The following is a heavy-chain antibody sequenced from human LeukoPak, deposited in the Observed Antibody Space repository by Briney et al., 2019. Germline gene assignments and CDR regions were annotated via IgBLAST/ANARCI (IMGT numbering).Heavy chain of an antibody. D-gene: IGHD5-24*01. CDR3: ARGGGDGYNTFDY. Sequence: SVKVSCKASGGTFSSYAISWVRQAPGQGLEWMGRIIPIFGTANYAQKFQGRVTITTDESTSAAYMELSSLRSEDTAVYYCARGGGDGYNTFDYWGQGTLVTVSS. V-gene: IGHV1-69*05. CDR1: GGTFSSYA. CDR2: IIPIFGTA. J-gene: IGHJ4*02.